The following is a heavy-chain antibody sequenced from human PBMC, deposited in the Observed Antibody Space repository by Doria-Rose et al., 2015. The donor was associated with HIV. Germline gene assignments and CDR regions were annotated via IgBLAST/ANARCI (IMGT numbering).Heavy chain of an antibody. D-gene: IGHD6-13*01. CDR3: ARIKSSRWYHKYYFDF. J-gene: IGHJ4*02. V-gene: IGHV2-26*01. CDR1: GVSLSSPGMG. Sequence: ESGPVLVKPTETLTLTCTVSGVSLSSPGMGVSWIRQPPGKALEWLANIFSDDDRSYNTSLKSRLTISSGTSKSQVVLTMTDMDPVDTATYYCARIKSSRWYHKYYFDFWGQGTLVIVSA. CDR2: IFSDDDR.